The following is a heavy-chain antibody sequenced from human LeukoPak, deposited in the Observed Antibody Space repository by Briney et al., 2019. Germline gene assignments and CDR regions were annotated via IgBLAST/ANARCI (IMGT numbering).Heavy chain of an antibody. V-gene: IGHV4-31*03. CDR2: IYYSGST. D-gene: IGHD2-8*02. J-gene: IGHJ3*02. CDR1: GGSISSGANY. Sequence: PSQTLSLTCTVSGGSISSGANYWSWIRQHPGKGLEWIGYIYYSGSTYYNPSLKSRVTISLDTSKNQFSLRLSSVTAADTAVYYYARDLVRRARTGWQPYDAFDIWGQGTMVTVSS. CDR3: ARDLVRRARTGWQPYDAFDI.